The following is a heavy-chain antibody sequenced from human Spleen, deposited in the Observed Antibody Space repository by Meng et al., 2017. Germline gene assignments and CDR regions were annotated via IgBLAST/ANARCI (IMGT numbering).Heavy chain of an antibody. Sequence: QVQLVQSGAEVKKPGASVKVSCKASGYTFTDYYMHWVRQAPGQGLEWMGRINPNSGGTMYAQNFQGRVTMTRDTSISTAFMELSSLRSDDSALFYCARDRYGDYYFDSWGQGTLVTVSS. J-gene: IGHJ4*02. CDR3: ARDRYGDYYFDS. CDR1: GYTFTDYY. V-gene: IGHV1-2*06. CDR2: INPNSGGT. D-gene: IGHD4-17*01.